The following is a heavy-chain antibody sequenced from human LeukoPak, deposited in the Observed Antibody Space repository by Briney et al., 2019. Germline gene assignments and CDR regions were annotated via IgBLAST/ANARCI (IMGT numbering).Heavy chain of an antibody. Sequence: PSQTLSLTCTVSGGSISSGSYYWSWIRHHPRNGLEWIGYIYYSGSTYYNPSLKSRVTISVDTSKNQFSLKLSSVTAADTAVYYCAREGASGDGYKLVYWGQGTLVTVSS. D-gene: IGHD5-24*01. CDR1: GGSISSGSYY. CDR2: IYYSGST. J-gene: IGHJ4*02. CDR3: AREGASGDGYKLVY. V-gene: IGHV4-31*03.